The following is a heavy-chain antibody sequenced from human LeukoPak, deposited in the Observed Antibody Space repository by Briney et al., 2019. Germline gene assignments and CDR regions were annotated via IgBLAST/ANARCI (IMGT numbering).Heavy chain of an antibody. Sequence: KPSQTLSLTCTVSGVSISSGSYYWRWIRQPAGKGLEWIVRIYTSGSTNYNPSLKSRVTISVDTSKNQFSLKLSSVTAADTAVYYCARYCGGDCYSLYGMDVWGQGTTVTVSS. CDR2: IYTSGST. D-gene: IGHD2-21*02. CDR3: ARYCGGDCYSLYGMDV. CDR1: GVSISSGSYY. J-gene: IGHJ6*02. V-gene: IGHV4-61*02.